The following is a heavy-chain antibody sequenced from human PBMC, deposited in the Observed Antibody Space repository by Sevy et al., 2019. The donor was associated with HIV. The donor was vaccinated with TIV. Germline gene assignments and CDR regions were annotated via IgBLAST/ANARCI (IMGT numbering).Heavy chain of an antibody. V-gene: IGHV3-21*01. Sequence: GGSLRLSCAASGFNFYIYSLNWVRQSPGKGLQWVSLISKSGSDIFYADSVKGRFTISRDNAKNSLYLQMTSLRSDDTGVYFCARGPSMDYWGQGTLVTVSS. J-gene: IGHJ4*02. CDR2: ISKSGSDI. CDR3: ARGPSMDY. CDR1: GFNFYIYS.